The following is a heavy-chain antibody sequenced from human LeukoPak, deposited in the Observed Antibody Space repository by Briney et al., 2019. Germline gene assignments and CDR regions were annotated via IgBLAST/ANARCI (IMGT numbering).Heavy chain of an antibody. CDR1: GYNFITYP. CDR2: ISPYNDNT. CDR3: ARVATIWGTHRYFDY. Sequence: PSVKVSCKASGYNFITYPLIWVRQAPGQGLEWMGRISPYNDNTDLAQNLQGRVTMTTDTSTSTAYMELRGLTSDDTAVFFCARVATIWGTHRYFDYWGQGTLVTVSS. V-gene: IGHV1-18*01. J-gene: IGHJ4*02. D-gene: IGHD3-16*02.